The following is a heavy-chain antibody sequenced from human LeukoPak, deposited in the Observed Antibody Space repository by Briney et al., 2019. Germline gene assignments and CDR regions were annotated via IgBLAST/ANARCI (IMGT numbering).Heavy chain of an antibody. D-gene: IGHD1-7*01. CDR3: ERDNYAGANWFDP. Sequence: GSSVKVSCKASGGTFSSYAISWVRQAPGQGLEWMGGIIPIFGTANYAQQFQGRVTIATDESTSPAYMELSSLRSEDTAVYYCERDNYAGANWFDPWGQGTLVTVSS. J-gene: IGHJ5*02. V-gene: IGHV1-69*05. CDR1: GGTFSSYA. CDR2: IIPIFGTA.